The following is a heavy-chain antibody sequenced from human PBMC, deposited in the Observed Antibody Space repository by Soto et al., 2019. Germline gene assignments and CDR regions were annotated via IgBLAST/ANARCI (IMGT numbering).Heavy chain of an antibody. Sequence: SETLSLTCTVSGGSISSGDYYWSWIRQPPGKGLEWIGYIYYSGSTYYNPSLKSRVTISVDTSKNQFSLKLSSVTAADTAVYFCARQMTGTTAFDYWGQGTLVTVSS. CDR2: IYYSGST. V-gene: IGHV4-30-4*01. CDR1: GGSISSGDYY. J-gene: IGHJ4*02. D-gene: IGHD1-7*01. CDR3: ARQMTGTTAFDY.